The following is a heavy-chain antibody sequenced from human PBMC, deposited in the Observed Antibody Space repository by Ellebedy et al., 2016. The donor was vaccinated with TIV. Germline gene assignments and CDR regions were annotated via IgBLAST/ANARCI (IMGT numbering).Heavy chain of an antibody. J-gene: IGHJ4*02. CDR2: ISSSSSTI. D-gene: IGHD2-15*01. CDR3: ARIGYCGGGSCYDY. V-gene: IGHV3-48*02. Sequence: GESLKISXAASGFTFSSYSMNWVRQAPGKGLEWVSYISSSSSTIYYADSVKGRFTISRDNAKNSLYLQMNSLRDEDTVVYYCARIGYCGGGSCYDYWGQGTLVTVSS. CDR1: GFTFSSYS.